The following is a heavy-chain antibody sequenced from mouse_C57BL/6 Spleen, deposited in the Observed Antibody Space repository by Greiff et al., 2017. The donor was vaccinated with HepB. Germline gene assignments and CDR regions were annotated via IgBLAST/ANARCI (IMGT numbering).Heavy chain of an antibody. J-gene: IGHJ1*03. CDR2: IDPSDSYT. D-gene: IGHD1-1*01. CDR1: GYTFTSYW. CDR3: ARGYGSSYGWYFDV. Sequence: QVQLQQPGAELVMPGASVKLSCKASGYTFTSYWMHWVKQRPGQGLEWIGEIDPSDSYTNYNQKFKGKSTLTVAKSSSTAYMQLSSLTSEDSAVYYCARGYGSSYGWYFDVWGTGTTVTVSS. V-gene: IGHV1-69*01.